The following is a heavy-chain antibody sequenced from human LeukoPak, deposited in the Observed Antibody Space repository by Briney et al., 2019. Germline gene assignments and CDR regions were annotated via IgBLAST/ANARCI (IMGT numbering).Heavy chain of an antibody. J-gene: IGHJ4*02. CDR3: ARKRKNSSGWYYFDY. V-gene: IGHV1-8*01. Sequence: ASVEVSCKASGYTFTSYDINWVRQATGQGLEWMGWMNPNSGNTGYAQKFQGRVTMTRNTSISTAYMELSSLRSEDTAVYYCARKRKNSSGWYYFDYWGQGTLVTVSS. CDR2: MNPNSGNT. D-gene: IGHD6-19*01. CDR1: GYTFTSYD.